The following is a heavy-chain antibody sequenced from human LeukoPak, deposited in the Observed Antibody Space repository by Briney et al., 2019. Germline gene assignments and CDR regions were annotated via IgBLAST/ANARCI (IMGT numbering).Heavy chain of an antibody. CDR1: GFTFSSYA. V-gene: IGHV3-23*01. D-gene: IGHD3-22*01. CDR3: AKEPLYYYDSSGYYPYYFDY. CDR2: ITSSGDGT. Sequence: PGGSLRLSCAASGFTFSSYAMSWVRQAPGKGLEWVSSITSSGDGTYYADSVKGRFTISRDNSKNTLYLQMNSLRAEDTAVYYCAKEPLYYYDSSGYYPYYFDYWGQGTLVTVSS. J-gene: IGHJ4*02.